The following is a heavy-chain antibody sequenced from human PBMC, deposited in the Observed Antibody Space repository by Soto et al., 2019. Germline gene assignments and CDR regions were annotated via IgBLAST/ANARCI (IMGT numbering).Heavy chain of an antibody. CDR2: ISGSGGST. CDR1: GFTFSSYA. V-gene: IGHV3-23*01. CDR3: AKQPTITIFGVVIRAGFDP. Sequence: VQLLESGGGLVQPGGSLRLSCAASGFTFSSYAMSWVRQAPGKGLEWVSAISGSGGSTYYADSVKGRFTISRDNSKNTLYLQMNSLRAEDTAVYYCAKQPTITIFGVVIRAGFDPWGQGTLVTVSS. D-gene: IGHD3-3*01. J-gene: IGHJ5*02.